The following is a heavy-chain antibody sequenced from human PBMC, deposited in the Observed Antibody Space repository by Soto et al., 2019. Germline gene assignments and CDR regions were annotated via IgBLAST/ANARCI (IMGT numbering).Heavy chain of an antibody. J-gene: IGHJ5*02. Sequence: SETLSLTCTVSGDSISTADYYWNWIRQPPGKGLEWIGYIYYSGNTYYIPSLKSRVTISVDTSKNQISLKLNSVTAADTAVYYCARGIYSTSSFFDAWGQGTLVTVSS. CDR2: IYYSGNT. CDR1: GDSISTADYY. CDR3: ARGIYSTSSFFDA. V-gene: IGHV4-30-4*01. D-gene: IGHD6-6*01.